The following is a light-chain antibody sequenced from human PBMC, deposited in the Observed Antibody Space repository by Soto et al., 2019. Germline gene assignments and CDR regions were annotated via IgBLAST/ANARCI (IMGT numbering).Light chain of an antibody. V-gene: IGKV3-15*01. CDR3: QHYKNWTSVYT. Sequence: EIVMTQSPATLSVSPGERATLSCRASQSVSNNLAWYQQKPGQAPRLLIYRASTSATGIPARFSGSGSGTELKLTLTGRQSEDFAFYDCQHYKNWTSVYTFGQGTKVEI. J-gene: IGKJ2*01. CDR1: QSVSNN. CDR2: RAS.